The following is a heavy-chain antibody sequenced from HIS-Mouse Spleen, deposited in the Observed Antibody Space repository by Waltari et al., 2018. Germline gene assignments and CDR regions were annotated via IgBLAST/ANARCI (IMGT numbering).Heavy chain of an antibody. CDR3: ARLTYYFDY. D-gene: IGHD3-9*01. CDR1: GFTFSSVW. J-gene: IGHJ4*02. V-gene: IGHV3-7*01. Sequence: EVQLVESGGGLVQPGGSLRTSCAASGFTFSSVWLSWVGQGPGKGLEWVANIKQDGSEKYYVDSVKGRFTISRDNAKNSLYLQMNSLRAEDTAVYYCARLTYYFDYWGQGTLVTVSS. CDR2: IKQDGSEK.